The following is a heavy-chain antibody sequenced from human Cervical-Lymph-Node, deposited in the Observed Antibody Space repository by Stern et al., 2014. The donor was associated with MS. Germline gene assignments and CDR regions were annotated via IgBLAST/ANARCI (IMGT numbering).Heavy chain of an antibody. CDR2: IYYSGST. CDR3: ARLKQQLVQVYDY. Sequence: QVQLVESGPGLVKPSETLSLTCTVSGGSISSSSYYWGWIRQPPGKGLEWIGSIYYSGSTYYNPSLKSRVTISEDTSKNPFSLKLSSVTAADTAVYYCARLKQQLVQVYDYWGQGTLVTVSS. V-gene: IGHV4-39*01. J-gene: IGHJ4*02. CDR1: GGSISSSSYY. D-gene: IGHD6-13*01.